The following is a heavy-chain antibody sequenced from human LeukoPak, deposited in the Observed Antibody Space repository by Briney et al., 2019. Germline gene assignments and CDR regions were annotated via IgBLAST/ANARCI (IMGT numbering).Heavy chain of an antibody. V-gene: IGHV4-59*01. CDR2: ISYSGFT. Sequence: PSETLSLTCTVSGGSISSYQWSWIRQPPGKGLEWIGYISYSGFTNYNPSLKSRVTISLDTSKNQFSLKLTSVTAADTAVYYCARVREGYYDSQAYYFDYWGQGTLVTVSS. J-gene: IGHJ4*02. CDR1: GGSISSYQ. D-gene: IGHD3-3*01. CDR3: ARVREGYYDSQAYYFDY.